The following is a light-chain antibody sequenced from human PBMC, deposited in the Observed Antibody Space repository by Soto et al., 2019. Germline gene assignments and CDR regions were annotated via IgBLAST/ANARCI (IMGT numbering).Light chain of an antibody. CDR2: ENN. CDR3: GAWDSGLSGYV. J-gene: IGLJ1*01. CDR1: NSNIGNTY. V-gene: IGLV1-51*02. Sequence: QSVLTQPPSVSAAPGQKVTISCSGSNSNIGNTYVSWYQQLPGTAPKLLIYENNKRPSRIPDRFSGSKSGTSATLGITGLQTGDEADYYCGAWDSGLSGYVFGTGTKLTVL.